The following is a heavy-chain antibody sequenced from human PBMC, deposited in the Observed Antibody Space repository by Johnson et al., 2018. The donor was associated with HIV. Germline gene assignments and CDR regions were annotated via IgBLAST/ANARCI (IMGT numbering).Heavy chain of an antibody. CDR1: GFTFSSYW. CDR2: INQDGSEK. D-gene: IGHD7-27*01. CDR3: VRGRASTGDGVAFDI. J-gene: IGHJ3*02. Sequence: VQLVESGGGLVQPGGSLRLSCAASGFTFSSYWMSWVRQAPGKGLEWVANINQDGSEKYDLDSEKGRFTISRDNAENSFYLQMNSLRVEDTAIYYCVRGRASTGDGVAFDIWGHGTMVIVSS. V-gene: IGHV3-7*05.